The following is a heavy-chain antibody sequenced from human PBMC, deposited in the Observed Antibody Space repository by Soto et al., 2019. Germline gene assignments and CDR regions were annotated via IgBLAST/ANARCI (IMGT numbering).Heavy chain of an antibody. CDR3: ARDSRSSSWYGWFDA. CDR1: GGSVSSGSYY. CDR2: IYYSGST. V-gene: IGHV4-61*01. J-gene: IGHJ5*02. Sequence: QVQLQESGPGLVKPSETQSLTCTVSGGSVSSGSYYWSWIRQPPGKGLEWIGYIYYSGSTNYNPSLKSRVTISVDTSKNQFSLKLSSVTAADTAVYYCARDSRSSSWYGWFDAWGQGTLVTVSS. D-gene: IGHD6-13*01.